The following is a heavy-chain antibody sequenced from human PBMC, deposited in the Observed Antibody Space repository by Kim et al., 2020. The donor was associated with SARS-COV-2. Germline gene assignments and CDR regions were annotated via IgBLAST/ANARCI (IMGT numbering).Heavy chain of an antibody. D-gene: IGHD6-13*01. V-gene: IGHV4-34*01. CDR3: AREIAAAGREIYYYYYYGMDV. CDR1: GGSFSGYY. CDR2: INHSGST. J-gene: IGHJ6*02. Sequence: SETLSLTCAVYGGSFSGYYWSWIRQPPGKGLEWIGEINHSGSTNYNPSLKSRVTISVDTSKNQFSLNLSSVTAADTAVYYCAREIAAAGREIYYYYYYGMDVWGQGTTVTVSS.